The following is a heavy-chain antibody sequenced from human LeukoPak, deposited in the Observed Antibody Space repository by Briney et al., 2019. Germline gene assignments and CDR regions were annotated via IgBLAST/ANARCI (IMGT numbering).Heavy chain of an antibody. V-gene: IGHV3-23*01. CDR2: ILGGGGST. J-gene: IGHJ4*02. CDR3: ARHFDSSSYYSRRPLDY. D-gene: IGHD3-22*01. Sequence: PGGSLRLSCEASGFTFSSYAMSWVRQAPGKGLEWISAILGGGGSTHYADSVRGRFTISRDNAKNTLSFQMNNLRAEDTAVYYCARHFDSSSYYSRRPLDYWGQGILVTVSA. CDR1: GFTFSSYA.